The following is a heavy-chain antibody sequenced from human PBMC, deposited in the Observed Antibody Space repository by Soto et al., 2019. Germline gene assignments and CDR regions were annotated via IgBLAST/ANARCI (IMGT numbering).Heavy chain of an antibody. J-gene: IGHJ4*02. D-gene: IGHD3-9*01. V-gene: IGHV4-59*12. CDR1: GGSISRYY. CDR3: ARAPPPISYDTGEREYYLAY. Sequence: PSETLSLTCAVSGGSISRYYWSWIRQPPGKGLEWIGYIYYSGSSKYNSSLKRRVSMSVDTSKNQFSLKVTSVTAADTAVYYCARAPPPISYDTGEREYYLAYWGQGTLVPVSS. CDR2: IYYSGSS.